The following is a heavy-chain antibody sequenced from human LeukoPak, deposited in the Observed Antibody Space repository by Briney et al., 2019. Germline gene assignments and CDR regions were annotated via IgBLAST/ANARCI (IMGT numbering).Heavy chain of an antibody. Sequence: ASLKVSCKASGYTFTSYGTSWVRQAPGQGLEWMGWISAYNGNTNNAQKPQGRVTMTTDTSTSTAYMELRSLGSDGTGGYYCGGGGSSCWYSGNDYWGQGTMVTVSS. J-gene: IGHJ4*02. CDR3: GGGGSSCWYSGNDY. CDR1: GYTFTSYG. V-gene: IGHV1-18*01. CDR2: ISAYNGNT. D-gene: IGHD6-19*01.